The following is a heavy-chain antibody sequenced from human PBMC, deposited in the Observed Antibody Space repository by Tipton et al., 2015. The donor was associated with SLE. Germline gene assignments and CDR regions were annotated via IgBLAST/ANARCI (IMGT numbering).Heavy chain of an antibody. J-gene: IGHJ5*02. CDR1: GGSISSHH. Sequence: TLSLTCTVSGGSISSHHWSWIRQPPGKELEWIAYIFYTGSTNYNPSLKRRVTISVDTAKNQFSLNLSSGTAADTDVYYCAGSSTSRFDPWGQGPLVTV. D-gene: IGHD2-2*01. V-gene: IGHV4-59*11. CDR3: AGSSTSRFDP. CDR2: IFYTGST.